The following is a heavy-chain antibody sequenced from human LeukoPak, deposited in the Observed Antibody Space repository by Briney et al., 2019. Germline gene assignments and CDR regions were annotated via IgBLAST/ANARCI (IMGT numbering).Heavy chain of an antibody. D-gene: IGHD3-22*01. CDR1: GFIFNNYG. J-gene: IGHJ4*02. V-gene: IGHV3-23*01. CDR2: ISNDGGGT. Sequence: GGSLRLSCAASGFIFNNYGLVWVRRAPGEGLEWVSAISNDGGGTTYADFVKGRFSVSRDNFKNTLFLQMNSLRAEDTALYYCAKGSSGYFFDLWGQGTLVTVSS. CDR3: AKGSSGYFFDL.